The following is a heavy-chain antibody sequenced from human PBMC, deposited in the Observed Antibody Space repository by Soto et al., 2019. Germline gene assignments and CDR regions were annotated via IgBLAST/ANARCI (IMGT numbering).Heavy chain of an antibody. Sequence: PSETLSLTCNVSGGSISTYYWSWIRQSPGKGLEWIGYIYYSGSTKYNPSLKSRVIISVDTSKIQFSLKLYSVTAADTAIYYCARGVYSSGYYLYFDDWGKGTQVTVSS. D-gene: IGHD3-22*01. CDR1: GGSISTYY. CDR3: ARGVYSSGYYLYFDD. V-gene: IGHV4-59*01. CDR2: IYYSGST. J-gene: IGHJ4*02.